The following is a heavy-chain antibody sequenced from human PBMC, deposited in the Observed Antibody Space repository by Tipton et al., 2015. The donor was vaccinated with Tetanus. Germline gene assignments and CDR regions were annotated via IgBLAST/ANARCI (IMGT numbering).Heavy chain of an antibody. V-gene: IGHV4-4*07. CDR1: GGSISSYY. CDR2: IYTSGST. J-gene: IGHJ4*02. Sequence: TLSLTCTVSGGSISSYYWSWIRQPAGKGLEWIGRIYTSGSTNYNPSLKSPVTMSVDTSKNQFSLKLSSVTAADTAVYYCARHAARNSDFDYWGQGTLVTVSS. D-gene: IGHD6-25*01. CDR3: ARHAARNSDFDY.